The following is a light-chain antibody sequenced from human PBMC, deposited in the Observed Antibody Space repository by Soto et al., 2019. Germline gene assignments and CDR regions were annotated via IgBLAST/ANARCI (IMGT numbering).Light chain of an antibody. Sequence: EIVLTQSPGTLSLSLGERATLSCRASQSVSSSYLAWYQQKPGQAPRLLIYGASSRATGIPDRFSGSGSGTDFTLTISRLEPEDSATYYCQQTYSTPGWTFGQGTKVDIK. CDR3: QQTYSTPGWT. CDR1: QSVSSSY. CDR2: GAS. V-gene: IGKV3-20*01. J-gene: IGKJ1*01.